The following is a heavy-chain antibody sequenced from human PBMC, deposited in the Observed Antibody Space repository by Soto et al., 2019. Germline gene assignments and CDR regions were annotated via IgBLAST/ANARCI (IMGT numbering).Heavy chain of an antibody. CDR3: ARGPRGWYGFDY. Sequence: EVQLVESGGGLVQPGGSLRLSCAGSGFALGGSGMHWVRHDPGKGLVWVSGINFDGSTPDYADSVRGRFTISRDNAKNTLYLEMNSLRVDDTAVYHCARGPRGWYGFDYWGQGTLVTVSS. J-gene: IGHJ4*02. CDR2: INFDGSTP. V-gene: IGHV3-74*01. CDR1: GFALGGSG. D-gene: IGHD6-19*01.